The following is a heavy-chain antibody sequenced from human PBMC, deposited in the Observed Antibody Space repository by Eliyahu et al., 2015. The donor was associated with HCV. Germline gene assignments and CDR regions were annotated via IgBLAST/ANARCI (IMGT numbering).Heavy chain of an antibody. CDR1: GLTFTSYA. V-gene: IGHV3-23*01. J-gene: IGHJ4*02. CDR3: VKEGPNCFDY. CDR2: ISTSGEKT. Sequence: EVHLLESGGGLVQPGGSLRLSCAASGLTFTSYAFSWVRQAPGKGLEHVSFISTSGEKTYYADSVQGRFTISRDNSKDTFHLEMNRLRVEDTAVYYCVKEGPNCFDYWGQGALVVVSS.